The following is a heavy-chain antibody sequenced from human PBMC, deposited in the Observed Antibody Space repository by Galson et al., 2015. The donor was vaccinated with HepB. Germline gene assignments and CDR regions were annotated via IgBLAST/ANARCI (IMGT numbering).Heavy chain of an antibody. CDR3: AKNPASYDYYNMDV. J-gene: IGHJ6*02. CDR2: ISSGGTN. CDR1: GFSFISYS. D-gene: IGHD2/OR15-2a*01. V-gene: IGHV3-48*01. Sequence: SLRLSCATSGFSFISYSMNWVRQAPGRGLEWVSYISSGGTNYYADSVKGRFTISRDNAQKSLYLHMSSLRAEDTGIYYCAKNPASYDYYNMDVWGQGTTVTVSS.